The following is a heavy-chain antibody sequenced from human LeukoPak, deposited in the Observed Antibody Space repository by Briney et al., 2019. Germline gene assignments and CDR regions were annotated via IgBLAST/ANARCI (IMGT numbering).Heavy chain of an antibody. J-gene: IGHJ4*02. Sequence: SETLSLTCTVSGDSINSLDLWSWVRQPPGKGLEWIGEMYLSGTTHSNPSVKSRVTISIDKSKNQFFLNLSSVTAADTAVYYCVGLVGRYSSGLYYYYFDYWGQGTLVTVPS. V-gene: IGHV4-4*02. CDR3: VGLVGRYSSGLYYYYFDY. D-gene: IGHD3-22*01. CDR2: MYLSGTT. CDR1: GDSINSLDL.